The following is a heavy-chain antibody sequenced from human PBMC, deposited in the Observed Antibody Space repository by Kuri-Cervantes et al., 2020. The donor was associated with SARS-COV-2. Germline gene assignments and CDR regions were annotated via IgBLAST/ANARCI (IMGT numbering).Heavy chain of an antibody. Sequence: SVKVSCKASGGTFSSYTISCVRQAPGQGLEWMGRIIPILGIANYAQKFQGRVTITADKSTSTAYMELSSLRSEDTAVYYCARHPLSYCGGDCSSPSWYFDLWGRGTLVTVSS. CDR3: ARHPLSYCGGDCSSPSWYFDL. CDR1: GGTFSSYT. J-gene: IGHJ2*01. D-gene: IGHD2-21*02. CDR2: IIPILGIA. V-gene: IGHV1-69*02.